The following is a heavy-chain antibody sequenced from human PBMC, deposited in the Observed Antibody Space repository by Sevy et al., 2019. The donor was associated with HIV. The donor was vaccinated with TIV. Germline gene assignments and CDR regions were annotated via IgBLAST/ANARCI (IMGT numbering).Heavy chain of an antibody. CDR1: GGTINSYF. CDR2: IYYSGST. D-gene: IGHD3-16*01. J-gene: IGHJ6*02. Sequence: SETLSLMCSVHGGTINSYFWNWIRQPPGKGLERIGNIYYSGSTKYNPSLKSRVTMSVDTSKNQFSLRLTSVTAADTAVYYCARRVAGEPYYYGMDVWGQGTTVTVSS. V-gene: IGHV4-59*01. CDR3: ARRVAGEPYYYGMDV.